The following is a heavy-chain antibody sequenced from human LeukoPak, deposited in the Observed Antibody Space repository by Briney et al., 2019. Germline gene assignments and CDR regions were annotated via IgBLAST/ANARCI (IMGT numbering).Heavy chain of an antibody. CDR1: GGSISSSSYY. J-gene: IGHJ6*03. CDR2: IYYSGST. V-gene: IGHV4-39*01. Sequence: PSETLSLTCTVSGGSISSSSYYWGWIRQSPGKGLEWIGNIYYSGSTYYNPSLKSRVTISVDTSKNQFSLKLSSVTAADTAVYYCASVNYYYDMDGWGKGTTVTVSS. CDR3: ASVNYYYDMDG.